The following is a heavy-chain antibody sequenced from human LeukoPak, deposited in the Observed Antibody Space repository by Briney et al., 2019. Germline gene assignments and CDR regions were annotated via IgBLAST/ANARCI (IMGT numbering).Heavy chain of an antibody. CDR3: AKAGIGVVGYFDY. J-gene: IGHJ4*03. D-gene: IGHD6-19*01. CDR1: GFTFSSYA. V-gene: IGHV3-23*01. Sequence: GGSLRLSCAASGFTFSSYAMSCVRQAPGKGLEWVSTIRGSGGGTYYADSVKGRFTISRDNSKNTLYLQMNSLRDEDTALYYCAKAGIGVVGYFDYWGQGTTVTVSS. CDR2: IRGSGGGT.